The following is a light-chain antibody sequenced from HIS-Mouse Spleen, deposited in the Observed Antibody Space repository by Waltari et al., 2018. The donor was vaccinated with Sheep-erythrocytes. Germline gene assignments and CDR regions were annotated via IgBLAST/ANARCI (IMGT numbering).Light chain of an antibody. CDR2: KDS. V-gene: IGLV3-25*03. CDR3: QSADSSGTYV. J-gene: IGLJ1*01. Sequence: SYELTQPPSVSVSPGKTARITCSGDALPKQYAHWYRQTPGQAPVLVIYKDSERPSGIPERFSGSSSGTTVTLTISGVQAEDEADYYCQSADSSGTYVFGTGTKVTVL. CDR1: ALPKQY.